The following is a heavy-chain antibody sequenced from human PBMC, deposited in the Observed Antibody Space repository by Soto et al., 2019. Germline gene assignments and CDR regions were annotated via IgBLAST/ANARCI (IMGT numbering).Heavy chain of an antibody. Sequence: ASVKVSCKASGGTFSSYAISWVRQAPGQGLEWMGGIIPIFGTANYAQKFQGRVTITADKSTSTAYMELSSLRSEDTAVYYYARVGCSGGSCYSGYNWFDPWGQGTLVTVSS. CDR3: ARVGCSGGSCYSGYNWFDP. CDR2: IIPIFGTA. J-gene: IGHJ5*02. D-gene: IGHD2-15*01. CDR1: GGTFSSYA. V-gene: IGHV1-69*06.